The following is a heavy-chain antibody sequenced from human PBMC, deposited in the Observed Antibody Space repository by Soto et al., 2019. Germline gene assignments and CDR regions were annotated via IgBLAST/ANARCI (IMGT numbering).Heavy chain of an antibody. CDR1: GYSFTSYW. CDR2: IDPSDSYT. CDR3: ARHDYYCSSGLSGYAFDI. V-gene: IGHV5-10-1*01. J-gene: IGHJ3*02. Sequence: GESLKISCKGPGYSFTSYWISWVRQMPGKGLEWMGRIDPSDSYTNYSPSFQGHVTTSADKSISTAYLQWSSLKASDTAMYYCARHDYYCSSGLSGYAFDIWGQGTMVTVSS. D-gene: IGHD3-22*01.